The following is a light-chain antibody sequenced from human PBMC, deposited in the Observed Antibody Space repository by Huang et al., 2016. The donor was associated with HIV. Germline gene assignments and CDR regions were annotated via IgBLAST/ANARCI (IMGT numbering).Light chain of an antibody. Sequence: DIQMTQSPSSLSSSVGDRVTITCRASQGIGNSLAWYQQKPEKPPRLLLYATSRLESGFPSRFSGSGSVTHYTLTITTLQPEDIASYYCQQYQSIPWTFGQGTKVEIK. J-gene: IGKJ1*01. V-gene: IGKV1-NL1*01. CDR2: ATS. CDR1: QGIGNS. CDR3: QQYQSIPWT.